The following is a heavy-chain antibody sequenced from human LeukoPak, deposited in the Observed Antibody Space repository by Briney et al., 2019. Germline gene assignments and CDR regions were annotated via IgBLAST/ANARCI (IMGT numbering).Heavy chain of an antibody. CDR2: IRYDVSNK. J-gene: IGHJ4*02. V-gene: IGHV3-30*02. D-gene: IGHD3-22*01. CDR3: AKDILYSSSTDRWACDY. Sequence: GGSLRLFCAASGFTFSSYGMHWVRQAPGKGLEWVAFIRYDVSNKYYADSVKARFTISRDNSKNTLYLQMNTLTAEDAALYYCAKDILYSSSTDRWACDYWGQGTLVSVSS. CDR1: GFTFSSYG.